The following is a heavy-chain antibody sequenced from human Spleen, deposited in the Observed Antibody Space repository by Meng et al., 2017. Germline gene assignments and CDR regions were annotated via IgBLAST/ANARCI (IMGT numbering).Heavy chain of an antibody. CDR3: ARDGLAAAGKGFDP. J-gene: IGHJ5*02. CDR1: GNSFTSNG. D-gene: IGHD6-13*01. CDR2: ISAYNGNT. Sequence: HAQLVQSGAEVKKPGASVKVSCKTSGNSFTSNGISWVRQAPGQGLEWVGWISAYNGNTNYAQKFQGRVTMTTDTSMSTAYMELRSLRSDDTAVYYCARDGLAAAGKGFDPWGQGTLVTVSS. V-gene: IGHV1-18*01.